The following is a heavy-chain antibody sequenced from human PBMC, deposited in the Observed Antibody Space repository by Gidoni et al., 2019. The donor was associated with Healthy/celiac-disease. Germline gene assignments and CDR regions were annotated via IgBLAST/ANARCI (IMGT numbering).Heavy chain of an antibody. J-gene: IGHJ6*02. V-gene: IGHV3-21*01. CDR2: SSSSSSYI. D-gene: IGHD2-2*02. CDR1: GFTFSSYS. CDR3: ASMTDTLKYGMDV. Sequence: EVQLVESGGGLVTPGGSLRLSCAASGFTFSSYSMNWARQAPGKGLGWVSSSSSSSSYIYYADSVKGRFTISRDNAKNSLYLQMNSLRAEDTAVYYCASMTDTLKYGMDVWGQGTTVTVSS.